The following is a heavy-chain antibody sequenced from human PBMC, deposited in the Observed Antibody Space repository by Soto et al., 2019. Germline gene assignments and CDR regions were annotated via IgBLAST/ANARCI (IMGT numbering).Heavy chain of an antibody. CDR3: GRGPSPRAPAGGTPYYYAMDV. J-gene: IGHJ6*02. D-gene: IGHD6-13*01. CDR2: MNPINGAT. V-gene: IGHV1-8*02. Sequence: ASVKVSCKTSGYDFTAYDINWVRQASGQGREWMGWMNPINGATGSARRFQGRVSMTRNTATGTAYLELTSLRSDDTGVYYCGRGPSPRAPAGGTPYYYAMDVWGQGXTVTVSS. CDR1: GYDFTAYD.